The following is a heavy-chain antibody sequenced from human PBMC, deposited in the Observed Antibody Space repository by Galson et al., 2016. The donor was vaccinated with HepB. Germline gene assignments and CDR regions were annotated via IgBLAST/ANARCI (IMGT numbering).Heavy chain of an antibody. V-gene: IGHV4-38-2*01. CDR2: IYHSGNT. D-gene: IGHD6-19*01. CDR3: ARGEKAVAGIWGLDY. CDR1: GYSISSGYY. Sequence: ETLSLTCAVSGYSISSGYYWGWIRQPPGKGLEWIGSIYHSGNTYYNPSLKSRVTISVDTSKNQFSLKLSSVTAADTAVYYCARGEKAVAGIWGLDYWGQGTLVTVSS. J-gene: IGHJ4*02.